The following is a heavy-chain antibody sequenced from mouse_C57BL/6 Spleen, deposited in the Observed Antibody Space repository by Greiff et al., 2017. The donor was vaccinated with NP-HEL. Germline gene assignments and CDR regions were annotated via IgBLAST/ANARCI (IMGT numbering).Heavy chain of an antibody. CDR3: ARSYYYGSSYNFDD. J-gene: IGHJ2*01. CDR1: GYTFTSYW. Sequence: QVQLQQPGAELVRPGSSVKLSCKASGYTFTSYWMHWVKQRPIQGLEWIGNIDPSDSETHYNQKFKDKATLTVDKSSSTAYMQLSSLTSEDSAVYYCARSYYYGSSYNFDDWGQGTTLTVSS. D-gene: IGHD1-1*01. V-gene: IGHV1-52*01. CDR2: IDPSDSET.